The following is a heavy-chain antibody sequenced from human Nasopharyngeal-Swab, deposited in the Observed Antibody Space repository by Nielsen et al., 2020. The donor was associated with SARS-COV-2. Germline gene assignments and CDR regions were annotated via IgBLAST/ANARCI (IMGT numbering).Heavy chain of an antibody. D-gene: IGHD1-7*01. J-gene: IGHJ6*04. V-gene: IGHV4-34*01. CDR3: ARRTRYGITGTRGGFPV. CDR2: INHSGST. Sequence: WIRQPPGKGTEWIGEINHSGSTNYNPSLKSRVTISVDTSKNQFSLKLSSVTAADTAVYYCARRTRYGITGTRGGFPVWGKGTTVTVSS.